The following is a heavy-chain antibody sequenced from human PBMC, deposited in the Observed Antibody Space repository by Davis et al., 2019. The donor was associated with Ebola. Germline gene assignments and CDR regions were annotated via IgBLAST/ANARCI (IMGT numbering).Heavy chain of an antibody. D-gene: IGHD3-10*01. J-gene: IGHJ5*02. CDR1: GGSISSYY. CDR3: ASLKGDYGSGNNWFDP. Sequence: PSETLSLTCTVSGGSISSYYWSWIRQPPGKGLEWIGYIYYSGSTNYNPSLKSRVTISVDTSKNQFSLKLSSVTAADTAVYYCASLKGDYGSGNNWFDPWGQGTLVTVSS. V-gene: IGHV4-59*01. CDR2: IYYSGST.